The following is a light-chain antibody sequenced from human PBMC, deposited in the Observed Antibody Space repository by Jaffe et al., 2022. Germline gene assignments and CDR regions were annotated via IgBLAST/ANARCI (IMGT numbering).Light chain of an antibody. CDR1: HYIRND. CDR3: LQDYTHPWA. V-gene: IGKV1-6*01. CDR2: DAS. Sequence: IQMTQSPSSLSASVGDRVTITCRASHYIRNDLAWYQQKPGQAPKLLMYDASRLQSGVPSRFSGSGSGTDFTLTISSLQPEDFATYYCLQDYTHPWAFGQGTRVDIK. J-gene: IGKJ1*01.